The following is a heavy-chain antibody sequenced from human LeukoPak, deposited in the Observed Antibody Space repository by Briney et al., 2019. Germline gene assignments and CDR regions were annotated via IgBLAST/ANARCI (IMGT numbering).Heavy chain of an antibody. D-gene: IGHD6-19*01. J-gene: IGHJ4*02. CDR1: GFTFSSYA. V-gene: IGHV3-23*01. CDR2: ISGSAYST. CDR3: AKETVAAPPIDY. Sequence: GGSLRLSCAASGFTFSSYAMSWVRQAPGGWLEWVSAISGSAYSTYYADSVKGRFTISRDNSKNTLYLQMNSLRAEDTAVYYCAKETVAAPPIDYWGQGTLVTVSS.